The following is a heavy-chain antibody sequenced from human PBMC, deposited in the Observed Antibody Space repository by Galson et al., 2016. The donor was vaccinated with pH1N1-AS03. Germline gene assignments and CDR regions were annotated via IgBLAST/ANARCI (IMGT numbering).Heavy chain of an antibody. Sequence: SLRLSCAASGFTFSDYWMSWVRQAPGKGLEWVADIKQDGGEKYYVDSVKGRFTISRDNAKNSLHLQMNSLTADDTAVYYCVRDDATSYDAFDMWGQGTMITLSS. CDR2: IKQDGGEK. CDR3: VRDDATSYDAFDM. CDR1: GFTFSDYW. J-gene: IGHJ3*02. V-gene: IGHV3-7*01. D-gene: IGHD2-2*01.